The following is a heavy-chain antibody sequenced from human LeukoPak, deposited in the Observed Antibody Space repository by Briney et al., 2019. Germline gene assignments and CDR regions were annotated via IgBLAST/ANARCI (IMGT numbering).Heavy chain of an antibody. CDR1: AASISSISYY. D-gene: IGHD1-7*01. V-gene: IGHV4-39*07. CDR2: IYYIGST. J-gene: IGHJ4*02. Sequence: SETLSLTCTVSAASISSISYYWGWIRQPPGKGLEWIGHIYYIGSTFYNPSLKSRVTISVDTSKNQFSLKLRSETAADTAMFYCARLYGNFQNYYDYWGQGTLVAVSS. CDR3: ARLYGNFQNYYDY.